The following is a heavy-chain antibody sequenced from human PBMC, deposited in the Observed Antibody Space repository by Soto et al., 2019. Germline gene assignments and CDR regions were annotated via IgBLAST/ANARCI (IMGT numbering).Heavy chain of an antibody. Sequence: SETLSLTWTVAGGSSGGGGCYCIWIRQHPGKGLEWIGYIYYTGSTHYNPSLKSRVTISVDTAKNQFTLQLTSVTVADTAVYYCATSYGNAWYTNWGQGTQVT. J-gene: IGHJ4*02. D-gene: IGHD6-13*01. V-gene: IGHV4-31*02. CDR3: ATSYGNAWYTN. CDR1: GGSSGGGGCY. CDR2: IYYTGST.